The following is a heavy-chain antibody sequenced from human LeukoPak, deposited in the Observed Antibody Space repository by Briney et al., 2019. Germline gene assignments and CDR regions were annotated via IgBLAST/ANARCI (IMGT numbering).Heavy chain of an antibody. CDR1: GFTFSSYE. V-gene: IGHV3-48*03. J-gene: IGHJ4*02. Sequence: SGGSLRLSCAASGFTFSSYEMNWVRQAPGKGLEWISYISSSGNTIYYADSVKGRFTISRDNAKNSLYLEMNSLRAEDTAVYYCARDLGYDYVWGSYRYRGWGQGTLATVSS. D-gene: IGHD3-16*02. CDR3: ARDLGYDYVWGSYRYRG. CDR2: ISSSGNTI.